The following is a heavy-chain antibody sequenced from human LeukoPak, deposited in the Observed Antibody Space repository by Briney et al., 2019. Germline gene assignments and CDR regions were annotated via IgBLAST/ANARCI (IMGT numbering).Heavy chain of an antibody. V-gene: IGHV4-39*01. J-gene: IGHJ4*02. CDR1: GGSTSSWSYF. D-gene: IGHD4-17*01. CDR2: IDYSGST. Sequence: SETLSLTCTVSGGSTSSWSYFWGWIRQPPGKGLEWIGTIDYSGSTYHNPSLKSRVSISVDTSKNQFSLKVSSVTAADTAMYYCARRSGSGDSRRPFDYWGQGALVTVSS. CDR3: ARRSGSGDSRRPFDY.